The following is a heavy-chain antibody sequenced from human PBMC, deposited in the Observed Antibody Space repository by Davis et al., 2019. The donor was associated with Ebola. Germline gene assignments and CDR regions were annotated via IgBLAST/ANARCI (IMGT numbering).Heavy chain of an antibody. V-gene: IGHV3-48*03. Sequence: GGSLRLSCAASGFTFSSYEMNWVRQAPGKGLEWVSYISSSGSTIYYADSVKGRFTISRDNAKKSLYLQMNSLRAEDTAVYYCARDYTVTTSGIISYYYGMDVWGQGTTVTVSS. CDR2: ISSSGSTI. J-gene: IGHJ6*02. CDR3: ARDYTVTTSGIISYYYGMDV. CDR1: GFTFSSYE. D-gene: IGHD4-11*01.